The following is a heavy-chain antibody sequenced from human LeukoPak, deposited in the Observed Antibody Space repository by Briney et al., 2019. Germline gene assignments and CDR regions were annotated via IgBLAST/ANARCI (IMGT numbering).Heavy chain of an antibody. D-gene: IGHD5-12*01. Sequence: SETLSLTCTVSGGSVSRDSFYWSWIRQPPGKGLEWIGYIYYSGSTSYNPSLKSRVTISADTSKNQFSLKLSSVTAADTAVYYCARDGGSDYDRDYWGQGTLVTVPS. CDR3: ARDGGSDYDRDY. CDR2: IYYSGST. V-gene: IGHV4-61*01. J-gene: IGHJ4*02. CDR1: GGSVSRDSFY.